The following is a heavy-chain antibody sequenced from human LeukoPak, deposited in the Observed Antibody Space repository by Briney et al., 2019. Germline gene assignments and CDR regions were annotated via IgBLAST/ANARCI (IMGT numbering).Heavy chain of an antibody. J-gene: IGHJ4*02. CDR3: ARDSSGYYYGY. D-gene: IGHD3-22*01. Sequence: ASVKVSCKASGYTFTTYGLIWVRQAPGQGLEWMGWISAYNGYTNYAQNFQGRVTMTTDTSTSTAYMELRSLRSDDTAVYYCARDSSGYYYGYWGQGTLVTVSS. V-gene: IGHV1-18*01. CDR1: GYTFTTYG. CDR2: ISAYNGYT.